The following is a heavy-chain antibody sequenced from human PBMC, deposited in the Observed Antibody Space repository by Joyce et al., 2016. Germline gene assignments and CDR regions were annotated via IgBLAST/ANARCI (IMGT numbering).Heavy chain of an antibody. J-gene: IGHJ4*02. Sequence: QVHLVQSGAEVKNPGASVRVSCQTSGATFTDYYIHWVRQAPGQRLEWMGWINPNTGGTNYGQNFQGRVTVTRDTSITTAYMGLSGLTYDDTAVYYCATIPIYCSNGVCYRHFDYWGQGTPVTVSA. V-gene: IGHV1-2*02. CDR1: GATFTDYY. CDR3: ATIPIYCSNGVCYRHFDY. D-gene: IGHD2-8*01. CDR2: INPNTGGT.